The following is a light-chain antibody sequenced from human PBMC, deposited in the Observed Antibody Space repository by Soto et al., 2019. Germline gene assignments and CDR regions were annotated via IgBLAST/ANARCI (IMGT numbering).Light chain of an antibody. V-gene: IGLV2-8*01. CDR3: SSYAASNNFSLV. Sequence: QSVLTQPPSASGSPGQSVTISCTGTSSDAGGYNYVSWYQQYPGRAPKLMIYEVTKRPSGVPDRCSGSNSGNTASLTVSGLQGEDEAEYYCSSYAASNNFSLVVGGGTKVTVL. J-gene: IGLJ3*02. CDR1: SSDAGGYNY. CDR2: EVT.